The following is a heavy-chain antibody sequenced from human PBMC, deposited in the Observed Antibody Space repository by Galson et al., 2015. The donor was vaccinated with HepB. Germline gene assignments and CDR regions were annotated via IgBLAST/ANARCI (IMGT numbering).Heavy chain of an antibody. CDR1: GYTFTGYY. D-gene: IGHD1-26*01. V-gene: IGHV1-2*04. Sequence: SVKVSCKASGYTFTGYYMHWVRQAPGQGLEWMGWINPNSGGTNYAQMFQGWVTMTRDTSISTAYMELSRLRSDDTAVYYCARKSGSYFYYFDYWGQGTLVTVSS. CDR3: ARKSGSYFYYFDY. J-gene: IGHJ4*02. CDR2: INPNSGGT.